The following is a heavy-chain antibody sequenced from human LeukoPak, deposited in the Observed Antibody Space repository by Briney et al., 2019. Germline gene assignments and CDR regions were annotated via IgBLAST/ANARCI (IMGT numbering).Heavy chain of an antibody. Sequence: GGSLRLSCAASGFTFSSYSMSWVRQAPGKGLEWVSSISSSSSYIYYADSVKGRFTISRDNAKNSLYLQMNSLRAEDTAVYYCARVVRGYSGYDWNFDYWGQGTLVTVSS. CDR2: ISSSSSYI. D-gene: IGHD5-12*01. CDR3: ARVVRGYSGYDWNFDY. CDR1: GFTFSSYS. J-gene: IGHJ4*02. V-gene: IGHV3-21*04.